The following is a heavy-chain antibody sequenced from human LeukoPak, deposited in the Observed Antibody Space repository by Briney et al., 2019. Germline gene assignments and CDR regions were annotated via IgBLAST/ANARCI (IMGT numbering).Heavy chain of an antibody. Sequence: GGSLRLSCAASGFTFSSYAMHWVRQAPGKGLEWVAVISYDGSNKYYADSVKGRITISRDNSKNTLYLQMNSLRAEDTAVYYCARSSGWYQAFDIWGQGTMVTVSS. CDR1: GFTFSSYA. J-gene: IGHJ3*02. CDR2: ISYDGSNK. CDR3: ARSSGWYQAFDI. V-gene: IGHV3-30-3*01. D-gene: IGHD6-19*01.